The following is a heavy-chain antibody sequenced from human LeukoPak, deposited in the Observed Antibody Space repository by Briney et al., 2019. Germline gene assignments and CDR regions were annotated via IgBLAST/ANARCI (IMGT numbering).Heavy chain of an antibody. D-gene: IGHD3-10*01. V-gene: IGHV4-59*01. Sequence: SETLSLTCTVSGGSLSSYYWSWIRQPPGKGLEWIGYTYYSGSTNYNPSLKSRVTISIDTSKNQFSLRLSSVTAADTAVYYCARFHYYGSGSSFDYWGQGTLVTVSS. CDR2: TYYSGST. CDR1: GGSLSSYY. CDR3: ARFHYYGSGSSFDY. J-gene: IGHJ4*02.